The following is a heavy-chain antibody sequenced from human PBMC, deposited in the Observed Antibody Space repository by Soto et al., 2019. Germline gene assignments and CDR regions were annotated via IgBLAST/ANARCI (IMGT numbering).Heavy chain of an antibody. CDR1: GGTFSSYA. Sequence: SVKVSCKASGGTFSSYAISWVRQAPGQGLEWMGGIIPIFGTANYAQKFQGRVTITADESTSTAYMELSRLRSEDTALSYCSRERGGEGIPGTKYVPGTYNWFYPWGQGTLVTVSS. D-gene: IGHD1-7*01. J-gene: IGHJ5*02. CDR2: IIPIFGTA. CDR3: SRERGGEGIPGTKYVPGTYNWFYP. V-gene: IGHV1-69*13.